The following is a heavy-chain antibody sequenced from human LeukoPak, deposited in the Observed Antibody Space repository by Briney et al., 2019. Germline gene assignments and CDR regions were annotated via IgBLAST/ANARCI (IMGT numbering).Heavy chain of an antibody. CDR1: GFTFSDYY. V-gene: IGHV3-11*04. CDR3: ARHGVLRYFDWLPRPYNWFDP. CDR2: ISSSGSTI. J-gene: IGHJ5*02. Sequence: PGGSLRLSCAASGFTFSDYYMSWIRQAPGKGLEWVSYISSSGSTIYYADSVKGRFTISRDNAKSSLYLQMNSLRAEDTAVYYCARHGVLRYFDWLPRPYNWFDPWGQGTLVTVSS. D-gene: IGHD3-9*01.